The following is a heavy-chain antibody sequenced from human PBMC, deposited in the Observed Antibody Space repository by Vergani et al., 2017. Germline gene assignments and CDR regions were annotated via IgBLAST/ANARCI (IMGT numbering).Heavy chain of an antibody. CDR3: ARHLGTVMGNWFDP. CDR1: GGSISSYY. V-gene: IGHV4-59*08. CDR2: IYYSGGT. J-gene: IGHJ5*02. Sequence: QVQLQESCPGLVKPSETLSLTCTVSGGSISSYYWSWIRQPPGKGLELIGYIYYSGGTNYNPSLKSRVTISVDTSKNQFSLQLSSVTAADTAVYYCARHLGTVMGNWFDPWGQGTLVTVSS. D-gene: IGHD4-11*01.